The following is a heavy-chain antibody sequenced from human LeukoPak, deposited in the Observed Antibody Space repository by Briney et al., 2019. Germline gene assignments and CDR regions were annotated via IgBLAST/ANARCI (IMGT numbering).Heavy chain of an antibody. CDR3: ARVCSSTSGYGGEGGFGP. CDR2: LNPNSGGT. CDR1: GYTCIGYY. J-gene: IGHJ5*02. Sequence: SVKDTCKASGYTCIGYYMHWVRQAPGQGLEWMGWLNPNSGGTNYAQKFQGRVTMTRDTSISTAYMELSRLRSDDTAVYYWARVCSSTSGYGGEGGFGPWGQGPLVTVSS. D-gene: IGHD2-2*01. V-gene: IGHV1-2*02.